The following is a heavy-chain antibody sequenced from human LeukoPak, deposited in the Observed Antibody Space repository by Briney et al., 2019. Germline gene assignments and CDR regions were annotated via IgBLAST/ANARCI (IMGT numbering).Heavy chain of an antibody. V-gene: IGHV3-66*01. CDR1: GFTFSGSA. CDR3: ARAITWAAVAGPGDN. D-gene: IGHD6-19*01. CDR2: IHSGGST. J-gene: IGHJ4*02. Sequence: GGSLRLSCAASGFTFSGSALSWVRQARGKGLEWVSVIHSGGSTNYADSVKGRFTISRDNSKNTLYLQMDSLRAEDTAVYYCARAITWAAVAGPGDNWGQGTRATVSS.